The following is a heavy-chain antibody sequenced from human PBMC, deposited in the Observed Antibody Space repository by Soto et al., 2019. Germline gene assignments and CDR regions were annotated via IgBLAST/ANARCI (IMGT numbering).Heavy chain of an antibody. J-gene: IGHJ5*02. CDR1: GFTFSSYA. CDR3: AKGGGVVVVAAIVNWFDP. D-gene: IGHD2-15*01. V-gene: IGHV3-23*01. Sequence: GGSLRLSCAASGFTFSSYAMSWVRQAPGKGLEWVSAISGSGGSTYYADSVKGRFTISRDNSKNTLYLQMNSLRAEDTAVYYCAKGGGVVVVAAIVNWFDPWGQGTLVTVSS. CDR2: ISGSGGST.